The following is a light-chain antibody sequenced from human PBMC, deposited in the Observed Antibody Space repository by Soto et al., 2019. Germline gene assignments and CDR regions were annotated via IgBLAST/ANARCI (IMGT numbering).Light chain of an antibody. CDR3: QQYNSYST. J-gene: IGKJ1*01. CDR2: KAS. V-gene: IGKV1-5*03. CDR1: QSISVW. Sequence: DIQMSQSPSTLSASVGDRVTITCRASQSISVWLAWYQQKAGKAPNLLIYKASNLETGVPSRFSGSGSETEFTLTISRLQPDDFATYYCQQYNSYSTFGQGTKVDIK.